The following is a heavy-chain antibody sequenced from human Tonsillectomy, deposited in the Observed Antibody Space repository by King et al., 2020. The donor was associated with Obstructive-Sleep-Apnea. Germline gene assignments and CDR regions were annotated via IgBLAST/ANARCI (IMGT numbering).Heavy chain of an antibody. CDR3: ARAIWSGYSDRYYFDY. D-gene: IGHD3-3*01. CDR2: SYYSGST. CDR1: GGSISSGGYS. V-gene: IGHV4-30-4*07. J-gene: IGHJ4*02. Sequence: VQLQESGPGLVKPSQTLSLTCAVSGGSISSGGYSWSWIRQPPGKGLEWIGYSYYSGSTYYNPSLKSRVTISVDTSKKQFSLKLSSVTAADTAVYYCARAIWSGYSDRYYFDYWGQGTLVTVSS.